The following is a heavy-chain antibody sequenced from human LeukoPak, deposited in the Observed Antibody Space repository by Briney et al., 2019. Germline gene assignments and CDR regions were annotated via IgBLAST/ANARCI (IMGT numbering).Heavy chain of an antibody. CDR3: ARQRLTGNQGRGWFDP. CDR1: GGSISDSRYY. CDR2: IYDSGTT. V-gene: IGHV4-39*01. Sequence: SETLSLTCSVSGGSISDSRYYWGWIRQPPGKGLEWIGSIYDSGTTHCNPSLKSRVTISEDTSKNQFSLKLSSVTAADTGAYYCARQRLTGNQGRGWFDPWGQGTLVTVSS. D-gene: IGHD7-27*01. J-gene: IGHJ5*02.